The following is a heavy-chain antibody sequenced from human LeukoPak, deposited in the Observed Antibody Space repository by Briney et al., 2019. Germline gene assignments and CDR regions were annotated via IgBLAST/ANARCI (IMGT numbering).Heavy chain of an antibody. J-gene: IGHJ4*02. Sequence: GGSLRLSCAASGFTFDDYAMHWVRQAPGKDLEWVSGISWNSGSIGYADSVKGRFTISRDNAKNSLYLQMNSLRAEDTALYYCAKDMSSSPRWYFDYWGQGTLITVSS. CDR3: AKDMSSSPRWYFDY. CDR1: GFTFDDYA. CDR2: ISWNSGSI. D-gene: IGHD6-13*01. V-gene: IGHV3-9*01.